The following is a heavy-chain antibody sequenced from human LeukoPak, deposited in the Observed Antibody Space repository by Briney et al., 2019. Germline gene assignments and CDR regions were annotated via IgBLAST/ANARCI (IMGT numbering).Heavy chain of an antibody. D-gene: IGHD1-1*01. CDR2: KYWSGTS. V-gene: IGHV4-59*11. Sequence: TSETLSLTCNVSGDSMENHYWSWIRQPPGKGLEWIGYKYWSGTSNYNPSLKSRVTISVDTSNNQVYLKLTSVTAADTAVYYCAREGVQLWTDRELDLWGQGTLVTVSS. CDR3: AREGVQLWTDRELDL. J-gene: IGHJ5*02. CDR1: GDSMENHY.